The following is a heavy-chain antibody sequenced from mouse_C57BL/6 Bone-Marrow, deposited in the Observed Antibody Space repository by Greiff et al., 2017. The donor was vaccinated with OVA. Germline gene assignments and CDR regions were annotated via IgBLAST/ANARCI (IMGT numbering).Heavy chain of an antibody. D-gene: IGHD2-5*01. V-gene: IGHV1-69*01. CDR1: GYTFTSYW. J-gene: IGHJ2*01. CDR2: IDPSDSYT. Sequence: QVQLQQPGAELVMPGASVKLSCKASGYTFTSYWMHWVKQRPGQGLEWIGEIDPSDSYTNYNQKFKGKSTLTVDKSSSTAYMQLSSLTSDDSAVYYCARDNNYLFDYWGQGTTLTVSS. CDR3: ARDNNYLFDY.